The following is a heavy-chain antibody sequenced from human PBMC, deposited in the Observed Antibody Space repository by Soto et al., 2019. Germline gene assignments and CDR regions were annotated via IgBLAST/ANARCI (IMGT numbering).Heavy chain of an antibody. V-gene: IGHV4-4*02. CDR3: ARSFGWYAIDQ. D-gene: IGHD6-19*01. CDR1: GASISSEQY. CDR2: IHHSGST. Sequence: QMQLQESGPGLVKASETLSLTCAVSGASISSEQYWTWVRQPPGKGLEWIGDIHHSGSTNNNPYHGRRLFLSVDTSKNQFSMNLNSVTAADTAVYYCARSFGWYAIDQWGQGTLVTVSS. J-gene: IGHJ4*02.